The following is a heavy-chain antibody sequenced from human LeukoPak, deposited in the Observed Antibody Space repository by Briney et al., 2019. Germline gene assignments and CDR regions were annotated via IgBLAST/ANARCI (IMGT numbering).Heavy chain of an antibody. CDR1: GGSFSTYY. CDR2: INHSGST. D-gene: IGHD6-19*01. J-gene: IGHJ4*02. V-gene: IGHV4-34*01. CDR3: ARVGWYDLYFDY. Sequence: SETLSLTCAVYGGSFSTYYWSWIRQPPGKGLEWIGEINHSGSTNYNPSLKSRVTISVDTSKNQFSLKVSSVTAADTAVYYCARVGWYDLYFDYWGQGTLVTVSS.